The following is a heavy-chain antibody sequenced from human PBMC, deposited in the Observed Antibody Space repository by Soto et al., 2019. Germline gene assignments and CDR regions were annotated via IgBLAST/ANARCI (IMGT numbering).Heavy chain of an antibody. V-gene: IGHV6-1*01. Sequence: SQTLSLTCAISGDSVSSNSAAWNWIRQSPSRGLEWLGRTYYRSKWYNDYAVSVKSRITINPDTSKNQFSLQLNSVTPEDTAVYYCARDLVDMYSSGWYNWFDPRGQGTLVTVSS. CDR1: GDSVSSNSAA. D-gene: IGHD6-19*01. CDR3: ARDLVDMYSSGWYNWFDP. CDR2: TYYRSKWYN. J-gene: IGHJ5*02.